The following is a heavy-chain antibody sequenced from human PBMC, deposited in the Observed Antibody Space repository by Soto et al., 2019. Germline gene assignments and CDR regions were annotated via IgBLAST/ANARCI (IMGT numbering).Heavy chain of an antibody. V-gene: IGHV3-30-3*01. Sequence: GGSLTPSCTASVFPSRSYALHWVHQAPGKGLEWVAVISYDGSNKYYADSVKGRFTISRDNSKNTLYLQMNSLRAEDTAVYYCARSPVRGVIFYYYGMDVWGQGTTVTVSS. J-gene: IGHJ6*02. CDR2: ISYDGSNK. CDR1: VFPSRSYA. D-gene: IGHD3-10*01. CDR3: ARSPVRGVIFYYYGMDV.